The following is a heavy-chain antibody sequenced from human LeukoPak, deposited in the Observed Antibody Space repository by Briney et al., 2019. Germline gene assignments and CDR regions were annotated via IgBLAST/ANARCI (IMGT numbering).Heavy chain of an antibody. CDR1: GGSISSYY. CDR3: ARGTDYDYVWGSYRTFGY. V-gene: IGHV4-59*01. Sequence: PSETLSLTRTVSGGSISSYYWSWIRQPPGKGLEWIGYIYYSGSTNYNPSLKSRVTISVDTSKNQFSLKLSSVTAADTAVYYCARGTDYDYVWGSYRTFGYWGQGTLVTVSS. D-gene: IGHD3-16*02. CDR2: IYYSGST. J-gene: IGHJ4*02.